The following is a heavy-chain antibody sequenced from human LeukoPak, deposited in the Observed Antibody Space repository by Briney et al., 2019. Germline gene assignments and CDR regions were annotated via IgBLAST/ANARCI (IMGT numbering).Heavy chain of an antibody. D-gene: IGHD4-17*01. CDR1: GGSISSGGYY. CDR2: IYYSGST. J-gene: IGHJ4*02. CDR3: ARTPHDYGADY. Sequence: SETLSLTCTVSGGSISSGGYYWSWIRQHPGKGLEWIGYIYYSGSTNYNPSLKSRVTISVDTSKNQFSLKLSSVTAADTAVYYCARTPHDYGADYWGQGTLVTVSS. V-gene: IGHV4-61*08.